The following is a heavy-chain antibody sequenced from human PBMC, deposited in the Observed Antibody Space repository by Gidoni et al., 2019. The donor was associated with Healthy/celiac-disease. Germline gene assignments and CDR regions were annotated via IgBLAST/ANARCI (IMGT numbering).Heavy chain of an antibody. D-gene: IGHD2-2*01. J-gene: IGHJ6*02. V-gene: IGHV1-2*02. CDR1: GYTFTGYY. CDR2: INPNSGGT. CDR3: ARASRGLDQLLTGLYYYYGMDV. Sequence: QVQLVQSGAEVKKPGASVKVSCKASGYTFTGYYMHWVRQAPGQGLEWMGWINPNSGGTNYAQKFQGRVTMTRDTSISTAYMELSRLRSDDTAVYYCARASRGLDQLLTGLYYYYGMDVWGQGTTVTVSS.